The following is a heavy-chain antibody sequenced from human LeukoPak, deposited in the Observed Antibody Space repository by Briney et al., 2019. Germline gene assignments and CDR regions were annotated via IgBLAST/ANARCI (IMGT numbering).Heavy chain of an antibody. J-gene: IGHJ4*02. CDR2: IVVGSGNT. Sequence: SVKVSCKASGFTFTSSAVQWVRQARGQRLEWIGWIVVGSGNTNYAQKFQERVTITRDMSTSTAYMELRSLRSEDTAVYYCAADPTYYDTLTGYYSFDYWGQGTLVTVSS. V-gene: IGHV1-58*01. CDR1: GFTFTSSA. CDR3: AADPTYYDTLTGYYSFDY. D-gene: IGHD3-9*01.